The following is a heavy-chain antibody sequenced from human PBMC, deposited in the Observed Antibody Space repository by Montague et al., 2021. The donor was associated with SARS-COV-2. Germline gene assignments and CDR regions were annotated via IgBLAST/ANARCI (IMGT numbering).Heavy chain of an antibody. CDR2: IYYSGST. CDR1: GDSISYRSYY. CDR3: ARGFDI. J-gene: IGHJ3*02. Sequence: SETLSLTCTVSGDSISYRSYYWGWIRQPPGKGLEWIGYIYYSGSTNYNPSLKSRVTISVDTSKNQFSLKLSSVTAADTAVYYCARGFDIWGQGTMVTVSS. V-gene: IGHV4-61*05.